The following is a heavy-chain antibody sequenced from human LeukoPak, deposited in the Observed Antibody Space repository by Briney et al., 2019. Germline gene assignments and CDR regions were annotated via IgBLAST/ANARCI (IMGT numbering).Heavy chain of an antibody. CDR3: ARIGVSGSYWDFDQ. CDR1: GYTLTDYF. D-gene: IGHD1-26*01. CDR2: VTPNSGNT. V-gene: IGHV1-2*02. Sequence: GASVKVSCKTSGYTLTDYFMHWVRQAPGQGGQGLEWMGWVTPNSGNTKYAQKFQGRVTMTRDTSISTAYMELSRLTSDDTAIYYCARIGVSGSYWDFDQWGQGTLVTVSS. J-gene: IGHJ4*02.